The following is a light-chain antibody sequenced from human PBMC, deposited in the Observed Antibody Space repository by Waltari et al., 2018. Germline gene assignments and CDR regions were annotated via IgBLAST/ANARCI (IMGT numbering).Light chain of an antibody. J-gene: IGKJ1*01. Sequence: EIVMTQSPVTLSVSPGERATLSCRASQSVSSNLACYQQKPGQAPRLLIYDASTRATGSPARFSGIGSGTEFTLTISSLQSEDFAVYYCQQYNDWLRGWTFGQGTKVEIK. CDR2: DAS. V-gene: IGKV3-15*01. CDR3: QQYNDWLRGWT. CDR1: QSVSSN.